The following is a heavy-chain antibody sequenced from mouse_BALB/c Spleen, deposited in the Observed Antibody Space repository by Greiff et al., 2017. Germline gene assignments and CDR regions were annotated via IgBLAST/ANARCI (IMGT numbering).Heavy chain of an antibody. Sequence: VKLMESGPELVKPGALVKISCKASGYTFTSYDINWVKQRPGQGLEWIGWIYPGDGSTKYNEKFKGKATLTADKSSSTAYMQLSSLTSENSAVYFCARKRGSSYWYFDVWGAGTTVTVSS. CDR2: IYPGDGST. CDR3: ARKRGSSYWYFDV. J-gene: IGHJ1*01. D-gene: IGHD1-1*01. V-gene: IGHV1S56*01. CDR1: GYTFTSYD.